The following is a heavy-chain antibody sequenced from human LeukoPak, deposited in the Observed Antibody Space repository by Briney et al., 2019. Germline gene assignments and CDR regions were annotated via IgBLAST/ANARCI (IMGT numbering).Heavy chain of an antibody. J-gene: IGHJ4*02. V-gene: IGHV4-4*02. CDR1: GGSIDITNY. CDR3: ARHKGQISAAPFDF. CDR2: ISHDGTT. D-gene: IGHD6-13*01. Sequence: SETLALTCGVSGGSIDITNYWSWVRQAPGKGLEWIGEISHDGTTNYRPSLRSRVAMSFDRANNQFSLSLTSVTAADTAVYYCARHKGQISAAPFDFWGRGTLVTVSS.